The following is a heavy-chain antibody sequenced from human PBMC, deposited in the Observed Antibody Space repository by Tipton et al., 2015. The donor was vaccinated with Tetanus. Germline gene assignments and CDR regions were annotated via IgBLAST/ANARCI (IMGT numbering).Heavy chain of an antibody. V-gene: IGHV4-34*01. CDR1: GGSFSGYY. D-gene: IGHD3-10*01. Sequence: LRLSCAVYGGSFSGYYWSWIRQTPGKGLEWIGEINHSGGTNYNPSLKSRDSISVDTTKKQLYLNLTSVTAADTAVYYCAFKPDYFGAGSPPFDYWGQGPLVTVSS. CDR3: AFKPDYFGAGSPPFDY. CDR2: INHSGGT. J-gene: IGHJ4*02.